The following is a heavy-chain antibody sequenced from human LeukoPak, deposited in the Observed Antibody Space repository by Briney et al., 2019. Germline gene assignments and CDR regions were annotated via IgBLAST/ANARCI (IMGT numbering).Heavy chain of an antibody. V-gene: IGHV3-53*01. Sequence: GGSLRLSCAASGFTFSSYSMNWVRQAPGKGLEWVSLIYSGGSTYYADSVKGRFTISRDNSKNTLYLQMNSLRAEDTAVYYCARGLTIFVVVTHFDYWGQGTLVTVSS. CDR3: ARGLTIFVVVTHFDY. CDR2: IYSGGST. J-gene: IGHJ4*02. CDR1: GFTFSSYS. D-gene: IGHD3-3*01.